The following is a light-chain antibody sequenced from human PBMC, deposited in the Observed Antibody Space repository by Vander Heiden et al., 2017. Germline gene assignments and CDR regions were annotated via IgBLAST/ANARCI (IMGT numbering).Light chain of an antibody. J-gene: IGLJ3*02. CDR1: SSNTGAGYD. V-gene: IGLV1-40*01. CDR2: GNS. Sequence: QSVLTQPPSVSGAPGQRVTISCTGSSSNTGAGYDVHWSQQLPGTAPKLLIYGNSNRPSGVPDRFSGSKSGTSAFLAITGLQAEDEADYYCQSYDSSLRVFGGGTKLTVL. CDR3: QSYDSSLRV.